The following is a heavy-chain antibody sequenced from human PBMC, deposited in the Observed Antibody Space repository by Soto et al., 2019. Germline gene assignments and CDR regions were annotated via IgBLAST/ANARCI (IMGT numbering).Heavy chain of an antibody. Sequence: QVQLVQSGAEVKKPGSSVKVSCKASGGTFSSYAISWVRQAPGQGLEWMGGIIPIFGTANYAQKFQGRVTVTADETTRTPYVELSSLRYEETAVYYCEREGAATGYYCDYWGQGTLVTVSS. CDR1: GGTFSSYA. J-gene: IGHJ4*02. D-gene: IGHD1-26*01. CDR2: IIPIFGTA. CDR3: EREGAATGYYCDY. V-gene: IGHV1-69*12.